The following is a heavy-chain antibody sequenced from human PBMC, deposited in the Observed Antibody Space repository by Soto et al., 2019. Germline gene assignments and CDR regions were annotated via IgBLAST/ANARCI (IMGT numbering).Heavy chain of an antibody. J-gene: IGHJ4*02. CDR1: GGSVSSGSYY. D-gene: IGHD6-6*01. CDR3: AREYSSSSSFDY. Sequence: SETLSLTCTVSGGSVSSGSYYWSWIRQPPGKGLEWIGYIYYSGSTNYNPSLKSRVTISVDTSKKQFSLKLSSVTAADTAVYYCAREYSSSSSFDYWGQGTPVTVYS. CDR2: IYYSGST. V-gene: IGHV4-61*01.